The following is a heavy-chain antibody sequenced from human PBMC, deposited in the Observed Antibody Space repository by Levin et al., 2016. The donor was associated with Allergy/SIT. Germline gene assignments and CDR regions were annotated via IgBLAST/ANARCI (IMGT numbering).Heavy chain of an antibody. J-gene: IGHJ4*02. CDR3: ARDKRVGFSSSHFDY. V-gene: IGHV4-59*01. CDR1: GGSISSYY. CDR2: IYYSGST. D-gene: IGHD6-6*01. Sequence: GSLRLSCTVSGGSISSYYWSWIRQPPGKGLEWIGYIYYSGSTNYNPSLKSRVTISVDTSKNQFSLKLSSVTAADTAVYYCARDKRVGFSSSHFDYWGQGTLVTVSS.